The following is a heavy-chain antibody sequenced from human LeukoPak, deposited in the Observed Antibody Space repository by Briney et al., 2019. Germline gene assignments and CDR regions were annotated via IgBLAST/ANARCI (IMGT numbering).Heavy chain of an antibody. V-gene: IGHV3-30*18. J-gene: IGHJ6*02. Sequence: GGSLRLSCAASGFTFSSYGMHWVRQAPGKGLEWVAVISYNGSNKYYADSVKGRFTISRDNSKNTLYLQMNSLRAEDTAVYYCAKEPQKNDYYYGMDVWGQGTTVTVSS. CDR2: ISYNGSNK. CDR1: GFTFSSYG. D-gene: IGHD1-1*01. CDR3: AKEPQKNDYYYGMDV.